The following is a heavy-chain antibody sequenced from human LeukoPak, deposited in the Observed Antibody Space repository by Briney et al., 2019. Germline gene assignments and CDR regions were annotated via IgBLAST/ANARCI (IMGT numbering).Heavy chain of an antibody. D-gene: IGHD5-24*01. CDR3: ARGRWGYRSLRYFDY. J-gene: IGHJ4*02. CDR1: GGSFSGYY. V-gene: IGHV4-34*01. CDR2: INHSGST. Sequence: SSETLSLTCAVYGGSFSGYYWSWIRQPPGKGLEWIGEINHSGSTNYNPSLKSRVTISVDTSKNQFSLKLSSVTAADTAVYYCARGRWGYRSLRYFDYWGQGTLVTVSS.